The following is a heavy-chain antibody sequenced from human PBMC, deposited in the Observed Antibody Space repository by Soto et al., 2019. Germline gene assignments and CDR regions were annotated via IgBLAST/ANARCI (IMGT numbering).Heavy chain of an antibody. CDR2: IYPGDSDT. V-gene: IGHV5-51*01. Sequence: GESLKISCKGSGYSFTSYWIGWVGQMPGKGLEWMGIIYPGDSDTRYSPSFQGQVTISADKSISTAYLQWSSLKASDTAMYYCARHRRVPYYCDSSGYYPAGYFDYWGQGTLVTVSS. CDR1: GYSFTSYW. D-gene: IGHD3-22*01. J-gene: IGHJ4*02. CDR3: ARHRRVPYYCDSSGYYPAGYFDY.